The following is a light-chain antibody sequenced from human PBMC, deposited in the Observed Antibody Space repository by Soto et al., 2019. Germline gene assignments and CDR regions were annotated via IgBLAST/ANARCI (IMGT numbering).Light chain of an antibody. J-gene: IGKJ1*01. V-gene: IGKV1-5*03. CDR3: QHYNSYSEA. CDR1: QSISSW. Sequence: DFQMTQSPSILSASVGDRVTITCRASQSISSWLAWYQQKPGKAPNLLIHKASHLESGVPSRFSGSGSGTEFTLTISSLQPDDFATYYCQHYNSYSEAFGQGTKVELK. CDR2: KAS.